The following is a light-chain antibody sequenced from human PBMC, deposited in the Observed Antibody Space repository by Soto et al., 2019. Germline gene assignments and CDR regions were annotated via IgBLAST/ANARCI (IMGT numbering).Light chain of an antibody. V-gene: IGKV3-11*01. CDR2: DAS. CDR3: QQRLSWPIT. Sequence: ETVLTQSPGTLSLSPGEIATLSCRASQSVGGSLVWYQQKPGQAPSLLIYDASNRSTGVPARFSGSGSGTDYTLTISSLEPEDFAVYYCQQRLSWPITFGQGTRLEIK. CDR1: QSVGGS. J-gene: IGKJ5*01.